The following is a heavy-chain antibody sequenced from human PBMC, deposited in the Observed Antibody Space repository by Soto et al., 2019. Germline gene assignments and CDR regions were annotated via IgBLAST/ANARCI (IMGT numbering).Heavy chain of an antibody. CDR2: ISSSSSYI. CDR1: GFTFSSYS. CDR3: ARLLGSRNHNDY. V-gene: IGHV3-21*01. Sequence: EVQLVESGGGLVKPGGSLRLSCAASGFTFSSYSMNWVRQAPGKGLEWVSSISSSSSYIYYADSVKGRFTISRDNAKNSLYLQMNSLRAEDTAVYYCARLLGSRNHNDYWGQGTLVTVSS. D-gene: IGHD3-10*02. J-gene: IGHJ4*02.